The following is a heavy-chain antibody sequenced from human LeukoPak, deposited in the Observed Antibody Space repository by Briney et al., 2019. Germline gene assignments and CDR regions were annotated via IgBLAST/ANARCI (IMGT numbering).Heavy chain of an antibody. CDR2: IESTTDGETT. D-gene: IGHD4-11*01. CDR3: TADSPDYPEAVPGY. V-gene: IGHV3-15*04. J-gene: IGHJ4*02. CDR1: GFTFPKAW. Sequence: GGSLRLSCEASGFTFPKAWMTWVRQAPGKGLEWVGHIESTTDGETTDYAAPVKGRFPISRDDSKNTLYLQMNSLTTEDTAVYYCTADSPDYPEAVPGYWGQGTLVTVSS.